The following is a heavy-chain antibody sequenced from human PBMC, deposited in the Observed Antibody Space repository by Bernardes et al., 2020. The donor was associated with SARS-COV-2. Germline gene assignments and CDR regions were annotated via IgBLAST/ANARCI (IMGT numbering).Heavy chain of an antibody. CDR2: IYSGGST. J-gene: IGHJ6*02. CDR3: AREPPMVRGVRDYYYGMDV. Sequence: GGSLRLSCAASGFTVSSNYMSWVRQAPGKGLEWVSVIYSGGSTYYADSVKGRFTISRDNSKNTLYLQMNSLRAEDTAVYYCAREPPMVRGVRDYYYGMDVWGQGTTVTVSS. CDR1: GFTVSSNY. D-gene: IGHD3-10*01. V-gene: IGHV3-53*01.